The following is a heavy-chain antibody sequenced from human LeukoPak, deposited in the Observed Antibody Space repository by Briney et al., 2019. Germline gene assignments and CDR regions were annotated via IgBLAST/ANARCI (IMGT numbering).Heavy chain of an antibody. Sequence: PSETLSLTCAVSGGSISSGGYSWSWIRQPPGKGLEWIGYIYYSGSTYYNPSLKSRVTISVDTSKNQFSLKLSSVTAADTAVYYCARGSDFWSGYPYMDVWGKGTTVTVSS. D-gene: IGHD3-3*01. CDR2: IYYSGST. V-gene: IGHV4-30-4*07. CDR3: ARGSDFWSGYPYMDV. CDR1: GGSISSGGYS. J-gene: IGHJ6*03.